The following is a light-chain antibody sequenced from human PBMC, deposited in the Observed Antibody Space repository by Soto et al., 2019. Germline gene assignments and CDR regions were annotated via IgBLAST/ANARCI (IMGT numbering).Light chain of an antibody. CDR2: GAS. CDR1: QSVSSN. J-gene: IGKJ1*01. V-gene: IGKV3-15*01. Sequence: EIVMTQSPATLSVSPGERATLACRASQSVSSNLAWYQQKPGQAPRLLIYGASTRATGIPDRFSGSGSGTEFTLTISSLQSEDFAVYYCHEYNNWPRWTFGQGTKVEIK. CDR3: HEYNNWPRWT.